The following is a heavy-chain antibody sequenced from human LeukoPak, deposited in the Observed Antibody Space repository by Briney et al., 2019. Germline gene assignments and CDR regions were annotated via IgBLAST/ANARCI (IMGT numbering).Heavy chain of an antibody. CDR1: GFTFDDYG. Sequence: PGGSLRLSCAASGFTFDDYGMSWVRQAPGKGLEWVSGINWNGGSTGYADSVKGRFTISRDNAKNSLYLQMNSLRAEDTALYYCAREGAPYGDYGGRAFDIWGQGTMVTVSS. D-gene: IGHD4-17*01. CDR3: AREGAPYGDYGGRAFDI. J-gene: IGHJ3*02. CDR2: INWNGGST. V-gene: IGHV3-20*04.